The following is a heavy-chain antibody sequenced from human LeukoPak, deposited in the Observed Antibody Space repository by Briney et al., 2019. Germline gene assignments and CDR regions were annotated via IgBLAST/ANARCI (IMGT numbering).Heavy chain of an antibody. CDR1: GFTFSSYW. J-gene: IGHJ4*02. V-gene: IGHV3-74*03. D-gene: IGHD3-16*02. Sequence: GGSLRLSCAPSGFTFSSYWMHWIRQAPGKGLEWVSRINTDGSTITYADSVKDRFTISRDNARNTLYQQMNSLRDEDTAVYYCARAGSYRFDYWGQGTLVTVSS. CDR3: ARAGSYRFDY. CDR2: INTDGSTI.